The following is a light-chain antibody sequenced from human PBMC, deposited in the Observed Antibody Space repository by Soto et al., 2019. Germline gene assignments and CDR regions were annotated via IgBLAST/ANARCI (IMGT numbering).Light chain of an antibody. CDR3: QQYDQWWT. CDR2: DAS. V-gene: IGKV3-15*01. CDR1: QSVSRY. Sequence: EIVLTQSPGTLSLSPGERATLSCRASQSVSRYLAWYQQKPGQAPRLLIYDASNRATGIPARFSGSGSGTEFSLTINSLQSEDFGGYFCQQYDQWWTFGQGTKVDIK. J-gene: IGKJ1*01.